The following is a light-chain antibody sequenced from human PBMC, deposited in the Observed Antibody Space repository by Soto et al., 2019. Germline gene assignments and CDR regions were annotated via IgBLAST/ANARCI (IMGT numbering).Light chain of an antibody. V-gene: IGKV3D-15*01. J-gene: IGKJ3*01. CDR2: GAS. Sequence: EIMMTQSPATLSVSLGERATLFCRASQNVRSNLAWYQQKPGQAPRLLIHGASSRTTGIPDRFSGSGFGTAFTPTINSLQSEDFAVYYCQQYNNWPPVFTFGPGTKVEI. CDR1: QNVRSN. CDR3: QQYNNWPPVFT.